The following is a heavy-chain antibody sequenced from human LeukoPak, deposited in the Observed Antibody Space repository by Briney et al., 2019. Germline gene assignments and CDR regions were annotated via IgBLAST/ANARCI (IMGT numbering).Heavy chain of an antibody. CDR3: ARDQMVRGVKYSNWFDP. CDR2: IYTSGST. Sequence: SETLSLTCTVSGGSISSYYWSWIRQPAGKGLEWIGRIYTSGSTNYNPSLKSRVTMSVDTSKNQFSLKLSSVTAADTAVYYCARDQMVRGVKYSNWFDPWGQGTLVTVSS. V-gene: IGHV4-4*07. J-gene: IGHJ5*02. CDR1: GGSISSYY. D-gene: IGHD3-10*01.